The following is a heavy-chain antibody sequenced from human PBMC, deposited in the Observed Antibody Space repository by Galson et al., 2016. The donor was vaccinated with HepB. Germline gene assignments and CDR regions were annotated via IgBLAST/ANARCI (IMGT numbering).Heavy chain of an antibody. V-gene: IGHV2-70*01. J-gene: IGHJ4*02. CDR1: GFSLSTNGMC. D-gene: IGHD3-3*01. Sequence: PALVKPTQTLTLTCTFSGFSLSTNGMCVSWIRQPPGKALEWLALIDWNDDKHYSTSLKTRLTIPKDTSKNQVFLTMTNMDPVDTATYYCARASGYYSIFYYWGQGTLVTVSS. CDR3: ARASGYYSIFYY. CDR2: IDWNDDK.